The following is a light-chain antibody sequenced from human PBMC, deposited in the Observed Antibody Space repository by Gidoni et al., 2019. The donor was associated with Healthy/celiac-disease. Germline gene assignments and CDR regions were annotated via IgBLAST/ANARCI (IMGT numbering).Light chain of an antibody. CDR3: QQYYNTPLT. CDR1: QSVLYSSNNKNY. Sequence: IVMTQSPDPLALSLGERATINCKSSQSVLYSSNNKNYLAWYQQKPGQPPKLLIYWASTRESGVPDRFSGSGSGTDFTLTISSLQAEDVAVYYCQQYYNTPLTFGGGTKVEIK. V-gene: IGKV4-1*01. J-gene: IGKJ4*01. CDR2: WAS.